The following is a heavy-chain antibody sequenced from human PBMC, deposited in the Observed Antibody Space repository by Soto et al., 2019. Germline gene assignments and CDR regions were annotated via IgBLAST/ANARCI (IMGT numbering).Heavy chain of an antibody. D-gene: IGHD5-12*01. J-gene: IGHJ4*02. V-gene: IGHV4-59*01. CDR1: GGSISSYY. Sequence: PSETLSLTCTVSGGSISSYYWSWIRQPPGKGLEWIGYIYYSGSTNYNPSLKSRVTISVDTSKNQFSLKLSSVTAADTAVYYCAREIPSVATIFDWGQGTLVTVS. CDR2: IYYSGST. CDR3: AREIPSVATIFD.